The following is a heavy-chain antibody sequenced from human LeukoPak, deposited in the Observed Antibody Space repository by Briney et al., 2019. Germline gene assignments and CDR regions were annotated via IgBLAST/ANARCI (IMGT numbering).Heavy chain of an antibody. V-gene: IGHV3-21*04. CDR3: VRDRGTYRPIDY. CDR2: ISYTGTYI. D-gene: IGHD1-26*01. J-gene: IGHJ4*02. Sequence: GGSLRLSYAASAFSLNAYNMNWVRQAPGKGLEWVSSISYTGTYIYYADSVKGRFTISRDNAQNSLYLQMNSLRAEDTAIYYCVRDRGTYRPIDYWGQGTLVTVSS. CDR1: AFSLNAYN.